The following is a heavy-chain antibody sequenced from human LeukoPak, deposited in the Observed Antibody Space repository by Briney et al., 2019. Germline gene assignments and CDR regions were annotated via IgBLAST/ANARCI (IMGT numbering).Heavy chain of an antibody. CDR2: IIPIFGTA. V-gene: IGHV1-69*01. Sequence: SVKVSCKASGGTFSSYAISWVRQAPGQGLEWMGGIIPIFGTANYAQKFQGRVTITSDESTSTAYMELSSLRSEDTAVYYCARGQGYSSPPKNWFDPWGQGTLVTVSS. CDR3: ARGQGYSSPPKNWFDP. D-gene: IGHD6-13*01. CDR1: GGTFSSYA. J-gene: IGHJ5*02.